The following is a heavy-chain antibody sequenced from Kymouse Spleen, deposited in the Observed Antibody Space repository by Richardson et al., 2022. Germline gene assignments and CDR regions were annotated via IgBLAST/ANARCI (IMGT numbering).Heavy chain of an antibody. Sequence: QVQLVESGGGVVQPGRSLRLSCAASGFTFSSYGMHWVRQAPGKGLEWVAVISYDGSNKYYADSVKGRFTISRDNSKNTLYLQMNSLRAEDTAVYYCAKDHGYFDWLLYYWGQGTLVTVSS. CDR3: AKDHGYFDWLLYY. V-gene: IGHV3-30*18. CDR2: ISYDGSNK. D-gene: IGHD3-9*01. CDR1: GFTFSSYG. J-gene: IGHJ4*02.